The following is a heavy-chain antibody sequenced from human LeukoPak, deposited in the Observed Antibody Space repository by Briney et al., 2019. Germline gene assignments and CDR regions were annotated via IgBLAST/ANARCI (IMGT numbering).Heavy chain of an antibody. J-gene: IGHJ4*02. D-gene: IGHD2-21*02. CDR2: IYYSGST. Sequence: SETLSLTCTVSGGFISSYYWSWLRQPPGKGLEWIGYIYYSGSTKYNPPLKSRVTISVDTSKTQFSLKLSSVTAADTAVYYCASLPCGGDCYSGGWGQGTLVTVSS. V-gene: IGHV4-59*08. CDR1: GGFISSYY. CDR3: ASLPCGGDCYSGG.